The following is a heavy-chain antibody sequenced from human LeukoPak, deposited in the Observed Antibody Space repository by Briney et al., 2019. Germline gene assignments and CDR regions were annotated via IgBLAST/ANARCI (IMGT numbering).Heavy chain of an antibody. CDR3: AKALSSAAAAYDAFHI. J-gene: IGHJ3*02. CDR2: ISGSGAFT. V-gene: IGHV3-23*01. D-gene: IGHD6-13*01. Sequence: GGSLRLSCAASGFTFNTYAMSWVRQAPGTGLEWVSTISGSGAFTKYADSVTGRFTISRDDSKNTLYLQLNSLRAEDTATYYCAKALSSAAAAYDAFHIWGQGTMVTVSS. CDR1: GFTFNTYA.